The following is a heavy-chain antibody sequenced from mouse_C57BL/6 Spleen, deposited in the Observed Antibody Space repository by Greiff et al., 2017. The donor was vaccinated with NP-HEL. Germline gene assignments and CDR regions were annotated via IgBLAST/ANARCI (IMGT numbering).Heavy chain of an antibody. D-gene: IGHD2-3*01. V-gene: IGHV5-17*01. CDR2: ISSGSSTI. CDR1: GFTFSDYG. Sequence: EVKLVESGGGLVKPGGSLKLSCAASGFTFSDYGMHWVRQAPEKGLEWVAYISSGSSTIYYADTVKGRFTISRDNAKNTLFLQMTSLRSEDTAMYYCARIYDGYYGAYWGQGTLVTVSA. J-gene: IGHJ3*01. CDR3: ARIYDGYYGAY.